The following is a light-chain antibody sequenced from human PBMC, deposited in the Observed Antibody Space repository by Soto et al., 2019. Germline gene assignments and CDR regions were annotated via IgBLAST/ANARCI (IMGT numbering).Light chain of an antibody. Sequence: DIVMTQSPLSLPVTPGEPASISCSSSQSLLHSNGYNYLDWYLQKPGQSPQLLIYLGSNRASGVPDRFSGSGSGTEFTLKISRVEAEDVGVYYCMQALQTPYTFGQGTKLEIK. V-gene: IGKV2-28*01. J-gene: IGKJ2*01. CDR3: MQALQTPYT. CDR2: LGS. CDR1: QSLLHSNGYNY.